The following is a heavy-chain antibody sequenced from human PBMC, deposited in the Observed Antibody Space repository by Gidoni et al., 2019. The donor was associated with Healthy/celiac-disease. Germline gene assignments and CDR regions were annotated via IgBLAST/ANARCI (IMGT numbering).Heavy chain of an antibody. V-gene: IGHV3-23*01. CDR2: ISGSGGST. CDR3: AKGGVAGRFGGMDV. CDR1: GFIFSSYA. D-gene: IGHD6-19*01. Sequence: EVQLLESGGGLVQPGGSVRLSCAASGFIFSSYAMSWVRQAPGKGLGCVSAISGSGGSTYYADPVKGRFTISRDNSKNTLYLQMNSLRAEDTAVYYCAKGGVAGRFGGMDVWGQGTTVTVSS. J-gene: IGHJ6*02.